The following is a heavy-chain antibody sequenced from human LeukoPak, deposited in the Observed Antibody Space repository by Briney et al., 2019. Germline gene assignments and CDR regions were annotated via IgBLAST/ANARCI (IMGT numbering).Heavy chain of an antibody. D-gene: IGHD5-18*01. V-gene: IGHV1-3*01. Sequence: ASVKVSCKASGYTFTSYDISWVRQAPGQRLEWMGWINAGNGNTEYSQKFQGRVTITRDTSARTAYMELSSLRSEDTAVYYCASDGWVTTYYFDYWGQGTLVTVSS. CDR1: GYTFTSYD. CDR2: INAGNGNT. CDR3: ASDGWVTTYYFDY. J-gene: IGHJ4*02.